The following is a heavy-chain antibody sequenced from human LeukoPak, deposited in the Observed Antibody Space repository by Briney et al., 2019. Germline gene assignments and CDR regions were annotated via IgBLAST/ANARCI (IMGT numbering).Heavy chain of an antibody. Sequence: GGSLRLSCAVSGFTFTDYRMNWVRQAPRKGLEWVASIRQDGGEKYYVDSVKGRFTISRDNTKNSLYLQMSALRAEDTALYYCARDGTAAGLYFDLWGQGTLVTVSS. CDR2: IRQDGGEK. D-gene: IGHD6-13*01. CDR1: GFTFTDYR. CDR3: ARDGTAAGLYFDL. J-gene: IGHJ4*01. V-gene: IGHV3-7*01.